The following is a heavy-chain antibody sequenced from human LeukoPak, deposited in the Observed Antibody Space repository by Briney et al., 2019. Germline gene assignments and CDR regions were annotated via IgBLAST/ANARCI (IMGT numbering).Heavy chain of an antibody. D-gene: IGHD3-22*01. CDR1: GFTFSSYS. CDR2: ISSSSSYI. CDR3: ARDDYDSSGYQDY. V-gene: IGHV3-21*01. Sequence: GGSLRLSCAASGFTFSSYSMNWVRQAPGKGLEWVSSISSSSSYIYYADSVKGRFTISRDNAKNSLYLQMNSLRAEDTAVYYCARDDYDSSGYQDYWGRGTMVTVSS. J-gene: IGHJ3*01.